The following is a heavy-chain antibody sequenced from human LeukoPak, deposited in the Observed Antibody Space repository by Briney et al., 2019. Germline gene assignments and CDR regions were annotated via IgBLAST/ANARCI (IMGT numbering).Heavy chain of an antibody. CDR3: AKSYYYGSGSYYRSYYYYMDV. J-gene: IGHJ6*03. V-gene: IGHV3-23*01. Sequence: GRTLRLSCAASGVTFSSYAMSWVPQASGKGLEWVSAISGSGGSTYYADSVKGRFTISRDNSKNTLYLQMNSLRAEDTAVYYCAKSYYYGSGSYYRSYYYYMDVWGKGTTLTVSS. CDR1: GVTFSSYA. D-gene: IGHD3-10*01. CDR2: ISGSGGST.